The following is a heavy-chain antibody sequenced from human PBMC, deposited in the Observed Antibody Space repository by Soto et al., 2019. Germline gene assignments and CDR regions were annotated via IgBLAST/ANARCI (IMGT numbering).Heavy chain of an antibody. Sequence: QVQLVESGGGVVQPGRSLRLSCAASGFTFSSYAMHWVRQAPGKGLEWVAVISYDGSNKYYADSVKGRFTISRDNSKNTLYLQMNSLRAEDTAVYYCARALLEGAFEIWGQETMVTVSS. D-gene: IGHD3-10*01. CDR2: ISYDGSNK. V-gene: IGHV3-30-3*01. J-gene: IGHJ3*02. CDR1: GFTFSSYA. CDR3: ARALLEGAFEI.